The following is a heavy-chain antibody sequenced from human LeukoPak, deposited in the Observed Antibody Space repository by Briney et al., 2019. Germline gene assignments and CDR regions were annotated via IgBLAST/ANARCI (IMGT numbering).Heavy chain of an antibody. V-gene: IGHV3-48*04. CDR3: ARLNWGTDSYSYYGMDV. D-gene: IGHD2-21*02. CDR2: ISSSTSTI. J-gene: IGHJ6*02. Sequence: PGGSLRLSCPASGFTFSSHSMNWVRQAPGKGLEWLSYISSSTSTIYYADSVKGRFTISRDNAKNLLYLQMNSLRAEDTAVHYCARLNWGTDSYSYYGMDVWGQGTTVAVSS. CDR1: GFTFSSHS.